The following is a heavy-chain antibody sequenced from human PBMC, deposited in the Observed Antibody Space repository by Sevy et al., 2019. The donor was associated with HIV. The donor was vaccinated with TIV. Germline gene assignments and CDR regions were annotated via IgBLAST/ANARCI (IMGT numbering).Heavy chain of an antibody. CDR2: IYYTGST. V-gene: IGHV4-61*01. Sequence: SETLSLTCTVSGGSVSSASYYWSWIRQSPGKGLEWIGYIYYTGSTNYNPSLKSRLTISLDMSKIPFSLKLSSVTAADTAVYYCARDLSIMQSFDSSGYYQNEAFDIWGQGTMVTVSS. J-gene: IGHJ3*02. CDR1: GGSVSSASYY. D-gene: IGHD3-22*01. CDR3: ARDLSIMQSFDSSGYYQNEAFDI.